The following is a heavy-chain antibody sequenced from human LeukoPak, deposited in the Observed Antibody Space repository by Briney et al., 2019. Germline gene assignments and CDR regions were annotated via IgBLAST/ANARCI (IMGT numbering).Heavy chain of an antibody. Sequence: PGGSLRLSCAASGFTFSNYAMMWVRQAPGKRLEWVSSITGSGDGTCYADSVRGRFTISRDNSENTLYLQLNSLRAEDTAVYFCVKGFVHPTYYFDYWGQGTLVTVSS. J-gene: IGHJ4*02. V-gene: IGHV3-23*01. CDR3: VKGFVHPTYYFDY. D-gene: IGHD3-10*01. CDR1: GFTFSNYA. CDR2: ITGSGDGT.